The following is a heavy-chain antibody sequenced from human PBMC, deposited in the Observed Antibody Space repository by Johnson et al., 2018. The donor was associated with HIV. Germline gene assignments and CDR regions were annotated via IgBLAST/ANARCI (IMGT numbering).Heavy chain of an antibody. J-gene: IGHJ3*02. CDR2: MSWNGGST. V-gene: IGHV3-9*01. CDR3: AAWGGVGAGRAFDI. Sequence: DVQVVESGRNLVQSGGSLRLSCAASGFTFDDYAMHWVRQAPGQGLEWVSGMSWNGGSTGYADSVKGRFTISRDNAKNSLYLQMKSLRAEDTALYYCAAWGGVGAGRAFDIWGQGTMVTVSS. D-gene: IGHD1-26*01. CDR1: GFTFDDYA.